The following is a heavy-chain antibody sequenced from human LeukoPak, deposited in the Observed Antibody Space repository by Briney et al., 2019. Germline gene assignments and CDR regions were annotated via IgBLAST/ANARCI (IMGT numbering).Heavy chain of an antibody. D-gene: IGHD6-13*01. J-gene: IGHJ4*02. CDR3: ATAAAADGTVY. CDR1: GGSISSSSYC. V-gene: IGHV4-39*01. CDR2: IYYTGSA. Sequence: PSETLSLTCTVSGGSISSSSYCWEWIRQPPGKGLEWIGNIYYTGSAYYSLSLKSRVTISVDTPKNQFSLKLSYVTAADTAVYYCATAAAADGTVYWGQGTLVTVSS.